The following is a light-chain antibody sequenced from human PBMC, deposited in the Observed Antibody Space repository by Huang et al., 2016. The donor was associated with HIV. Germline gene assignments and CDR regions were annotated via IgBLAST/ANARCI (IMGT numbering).Light chain of an antibody. CDR1: QTLVHDDGNTY. V-gene: IGKV2-30*02. CDR3: MQGIYWPLT. CDR2: KVS. Sequence: VVMTQSPLSLPVTLGQPASISCRSSQTLVHDDGNTYLNWFQQRPGQSPRSLIYKVSNRDSGVPDRFSGSGSGTEFTLKIRRVEAEDVGVYYCMQGIYWPLTFGPGTKVHIK. J-gene: IGKJ3*01.